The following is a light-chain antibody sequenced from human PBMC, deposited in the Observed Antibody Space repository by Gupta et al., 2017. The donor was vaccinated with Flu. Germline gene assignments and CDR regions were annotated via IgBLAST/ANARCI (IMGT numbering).Light chain of an antibody. V-gene: IGLV2-14*01. CDR2: EVS. CDR3: SSYTSSRTYV. Sequence: SITISCTGTSSDIDNYKYVSWYQQHPGKAPKLMIYEVSNRPSGVSYRFSGSKSGNTASLTISGLQAEDEADYYCSSYTSSRTYVFGTGTKVSVL. CDR1: SSDIDNYKY. J-gene: IGLJ1*01.